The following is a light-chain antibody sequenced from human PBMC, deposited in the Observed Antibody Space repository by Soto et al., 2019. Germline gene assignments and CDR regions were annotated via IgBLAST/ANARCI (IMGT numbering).Light chain of an antibody. V-gene: IGKV3-15*01. CDR2: GAS. CDR3: QQYYTWPIT. CDR1: QGVSRK. Sequence: EIVMTQSPATLSVAPGGRVTVTCRASQGVSRKLAWYQHKPGQAPRLLISGASTGATGIPARFSGSGSGTEFTLTISSLQSEDCAVYYCQQYYTWPITFGGGTKVDIK. J-gene: IGKJ4*01.